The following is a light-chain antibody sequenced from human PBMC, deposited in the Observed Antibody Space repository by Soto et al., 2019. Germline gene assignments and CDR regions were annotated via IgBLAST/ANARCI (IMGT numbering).Light chain of an antibody. CDR1: QSVSNNY. J-gene: IGKJ2*01. V-gene: IGKV3-20*01. Sequence: EIVLTQSPGTLSLSPGERATLSCRASQSVSNNYLAWYQQKPGQAPRRLIFGSSDRATGIPDRFSGSGSGTDFTLTISRLEPEDFAVYYRQQYGSSPPYTFGQGTKREIK. CDR3: QQYGSSPPYT. CDR2: GSS.